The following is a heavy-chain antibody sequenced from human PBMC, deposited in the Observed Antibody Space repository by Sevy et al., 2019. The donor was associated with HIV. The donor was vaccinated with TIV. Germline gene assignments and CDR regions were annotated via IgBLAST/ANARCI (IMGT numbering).Heavy chain of an antibody. D-gene: IGHD4-17*01. Sequence: SETLSLTCTVSGGSISSYYWSWIRQPAGKGLEWIGRIYTSGSTNYNPSLKSRVTMSVDTSKNRFSLRLSSVTAADTAVYYCASSGRVYGDLLFDYWGQGTLVTVSS. CDR3: ASSGRVYGDLLFDY. CDR2: IYTSGST. J-gene: IGHJ4*02. CDR1: GGSISSYY. V-gene: IGHV4-4*07.